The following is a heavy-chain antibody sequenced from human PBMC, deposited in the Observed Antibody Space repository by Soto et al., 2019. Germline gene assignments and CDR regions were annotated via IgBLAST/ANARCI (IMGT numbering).Heavy chain of an antibody. CDR2: IGPESGAT. D-gene: IGHD1-26*01. CDR3: GRGRSGQIVVFY. Sequence: GXSVKVSCKASGYTFTCHYIHWVRQAPEQGPEWMGEIGPESGATRYAQKFQGRVTMTMDTSISTVYMELNNLRPDDTAVYYCGRGRSGQIVVFYWGQGTPVTVS. J-gene: IGHJ4*02. CDR1: GYTFTCHY. V-gene: IGHV1-2*02.